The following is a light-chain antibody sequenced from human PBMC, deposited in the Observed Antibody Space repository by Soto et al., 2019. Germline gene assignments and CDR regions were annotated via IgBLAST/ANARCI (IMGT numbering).Light chain of an antibody. CDR3: QHYSNTPRT. V-gene: IGKV3-20*01. CDR1: QSVGSNY. CDR2: GTY. J-gene: IGKJ1*01. Sequence: EIGLTQSLGSLSLSQGERASLSCRASQSVGSNYLAWYQQRPGQAPRLLIYGTYTRATGIPDRFSGSGSGTDFTLSISRLEPEDVAVYYCQHYSNTPRTFGQGTKVDNK.